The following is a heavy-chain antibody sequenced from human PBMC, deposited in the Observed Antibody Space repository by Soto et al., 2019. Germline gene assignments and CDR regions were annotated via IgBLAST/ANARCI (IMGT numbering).Heavy chain of an antibody. J-gene: IGHJ6*02. CDR3: ARVAAAAGYYYYGMDV. Sequence: QVQLVESGGGVVQPGRSLRLSCAASGFTFSSYGMHWVRQAPGKVLDWVAVIWYDGSNKYYADSVKGRFTISRDNSKNTLYLQMNSLRAEDTAVYYCARVAAAAGYYYYGMDVWGQGPTVTVSS. CDR1: GFTFSSYG. D-gene: IGHD6-13*01. V-gene: IGHV3-33*01. CDR2: IWYDGSNK.